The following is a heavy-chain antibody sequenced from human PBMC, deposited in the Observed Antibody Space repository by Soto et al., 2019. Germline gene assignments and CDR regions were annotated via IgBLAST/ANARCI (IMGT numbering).Heavy chain of an antibody. V-gene: IGHV3-21*01. CDR3: ARGSDLLYYYGSGSSAFSDYYYYYGMDV. J-gene: IGHJ6*02. D-gene: IGHD3-10*01. CDR1: GFTFSSYS. Sequence: EVQLVESGGGLVKPGGSLRLSCAASGFTFSSYSMNWVRQAPGKGLEWVSSISSSSSYIYYADSVKGRFTISRDNAKNSLYLQMNSLRAEETAVYYCARGSDLLYYYGSGSSAFSDYYYYYGMDVWGQGTTVTVSS. CDR2: ISSSSSYI.